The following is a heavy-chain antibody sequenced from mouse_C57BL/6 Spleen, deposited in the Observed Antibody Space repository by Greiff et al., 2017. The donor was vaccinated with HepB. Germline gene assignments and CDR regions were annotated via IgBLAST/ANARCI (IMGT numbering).Heavy chain of an antibody. CDR2: IYWDDDK. Sequence: QVTLKECGPGILQSSQTLSLTCSFSGFSLSTSGMGVSWIRQPSGKGLEWLAHIYWDDDKRYNPSLKSRLTISKDTSRNQVFLKITSVDTADTATYYCARGTTVVDYYAMDYWGQGTSVTVSS. J-gene: IGHJ4*01. D-gene: IGHD1-1*01. CDR3: ARGTTVVDYYAMDY. CDR1: GFSLSTSGMG. V-gene: IGHV8-12*01.